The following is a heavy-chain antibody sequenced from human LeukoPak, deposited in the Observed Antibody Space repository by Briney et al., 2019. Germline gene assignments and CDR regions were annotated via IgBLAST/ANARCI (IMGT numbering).Heavy chain of an antibody. D-gene: IGHD3-22*01. J-gene: IGHJ4*02. CDR3: ARGRYYYDSSGYYFIPDIDY. CDR1: GFTFSSYA. V-gene: IGHV3-30-3*01. Sequence: GGSLRLSCAASGFTFSSYAMHWVRQAPGKGLEWVAVISYDGSNKYYADSVKGRFTISRDNSKNTLYLQMNSLRAEDTAVYYCARGRYYYDSSGYYFIPDIDYWGQGTLVTVSS. CDR2: ISYDGSNK.